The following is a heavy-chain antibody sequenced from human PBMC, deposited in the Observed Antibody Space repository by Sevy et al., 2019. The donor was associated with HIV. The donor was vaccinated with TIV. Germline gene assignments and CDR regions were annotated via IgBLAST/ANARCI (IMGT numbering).Heavy chain of an antibody. V-gene: IGHV3-23*01. CDR2: LSFGCGRI. CDR3: AREGCTQPHDY. Sequence: GGSLRLSCAASGFTFAKYSMSWVHQAPGKGLEWVSTLSFGCGRINYADSVKGRFTISRDDSKNTLFLQMNSLRAEDTATYFCAREGCTQPHDYWGQGTLVTVSS. CDR1: GFTFAKYS. J-gene: IGHJ4*02. D-gene: IGHD2-8*01.